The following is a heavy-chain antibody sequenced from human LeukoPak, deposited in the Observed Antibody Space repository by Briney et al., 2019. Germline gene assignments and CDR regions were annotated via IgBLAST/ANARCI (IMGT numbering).Heavy chain of an antibody. Sequence: ASVKVSCKASGYTFTGYYMHWVRQAPGQGLEWMGWTNPNSGGTNYAQKFQGRVTMTRDRSISTAHMELSRLTPDDTAVYYCARASNQYNYDLTFFDYWGQGTLVTVSS. J-gene: IGHJ4*02. CDR3: ARASNQYNYDLTFFDY. CDR2: TNPNSGGT. V-gene: IGHV1-2*02. CDR1: GYTFTGYY. D-gene: IGHD5-18*01.